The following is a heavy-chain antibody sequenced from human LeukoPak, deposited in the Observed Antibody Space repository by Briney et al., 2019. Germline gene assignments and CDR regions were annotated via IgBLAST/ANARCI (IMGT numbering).Heavy chain of an antibody. CDR2: INWNGGST. CDR3: VKDNREEDWFDP. J-gene: IGHJ5*02. Sequence: PGGSLRLSCAASGFTFDDYGMSWVRQAPGKGLEWVSGINWNGGSTGYADSLKGRFTISRDNSKSTLYLQMSSLRPEDTAVYYCVKDNREEDWFDPWGQGTLVTVSS. V-gene: IGHV3-20*04. CDR1: GFTFDDYG. D-gene: IGHD2/OR15-2a*01.